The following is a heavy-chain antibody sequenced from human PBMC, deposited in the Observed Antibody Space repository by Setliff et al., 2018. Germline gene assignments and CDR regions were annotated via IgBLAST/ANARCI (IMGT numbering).Heavy chain of an antibody. Sequence: ASETMSLTCAVSGGSISSSNWWSWVRQPPGKGLEWSGEIYYSGSTYYNPSLKSRVTISVDTSKTQFSLKLSSVTAADTALYYCTVYNTGSSKDHYWGQGTPVTVSS. CDR2: IYYSGST. CDR3: TVYNTGSSKDHY. V-gene: IGHV4-4*02. D-gene: IGHD2-8*02. J-gene: IGHJ4*02. CDR1: GGSISSSNW.